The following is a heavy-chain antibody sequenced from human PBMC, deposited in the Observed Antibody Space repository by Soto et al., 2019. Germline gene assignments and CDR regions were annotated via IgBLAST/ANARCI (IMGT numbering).Heavy chain of an antibody. J-gene: IGHJ4*02. Sequence: EVQLVESGGGLVQPGGSLRLSCAASGFTFSSYNMNWVRQAPGKGLEWVSSISSSSSSIYYADSVKGRFTISRDNAKNSLYLQMNRLRDEDTAVYYCARGFNYYDYWGQGTLVTVSS. CDR2: ISSSSSSI. CDR3: ARGFNYYDY. CDR1: GFTFSSYN. V-gene: IGHV3-48*02.